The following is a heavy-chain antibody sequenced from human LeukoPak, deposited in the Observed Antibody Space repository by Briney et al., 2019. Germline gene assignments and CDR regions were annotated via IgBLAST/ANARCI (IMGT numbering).Heavy chain of an antibody. D-gene: IGHD3-22*01. Sequence: ASVKVSCKASGYTFTGYYMHWVRHAPGQGLEWMGWINPNSGGTNYAQTFQGRVTMTRDTSISTAYMELSRLRSDDTAVYYCARALRYDSSGYSDYWGQGTLVTVSS. CDR1: GYTFTGYY. CDR3: ARALRYDSSGYSDY. J-gene: IGHJ4*02. V-gene: IGHV1-2*02. CDR2: INPNSGGT.